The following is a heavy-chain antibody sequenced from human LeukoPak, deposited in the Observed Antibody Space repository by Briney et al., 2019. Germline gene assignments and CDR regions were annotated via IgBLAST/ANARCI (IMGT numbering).Heavy chain of an antibody. CDR1: GYSISSGYY. D-gene: IGHD4-17*01. CDR3: ARGSTTDWYYFDY. J-gene: IGHJ4*02. CDR2: IYNSGST. Sequence: SETLPLTCTVSGYSISSGYYWGWIRQPPGKGLEWIGSIYNSGSTYDNPSLKSRVTISVDTSKNQFSLKLSSVTAADTAVYYCARGSTTDWYYFDYWGQGILVTVSS. V-gene: IGHV4-38-2*02.